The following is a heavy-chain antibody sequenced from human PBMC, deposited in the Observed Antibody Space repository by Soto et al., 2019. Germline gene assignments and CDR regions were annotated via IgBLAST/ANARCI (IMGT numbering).Heavy chain of an antibody. V-gene: IGHV1-18*04. D-gene: IGHD3-22*01. CDR1: GYTFTSYG. CDR3: ARIAGGSGYYQGWFDP. CDR2: ISAYNGNT. J-gene: IGHJ5*02. Sequence: GASVKVSCKASGYTFTSYGISWVRQAPGQGLEWMGWISAYNGNTNYAQKLQGRVTMTTDTSTSTAYMELRSLRSDDTAVYYCARIAGGSGYYQGWFDPWGQGTLVTVSS.